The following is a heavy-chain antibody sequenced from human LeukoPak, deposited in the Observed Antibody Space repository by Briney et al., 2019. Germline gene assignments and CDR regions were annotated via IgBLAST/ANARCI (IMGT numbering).Heavy chain of an antibody. D-gene: IGHD3-22*01. CDR1: GGSISSYY. Sequence: SETLSLTCTVSGGSISSYYWSWIRQPPGKGLEWIGYIYYSGSTNYNPSLKSRVTISVDTSKNQFSLKLSSVTAADTAVYYCARGPTYYYDSSGYYYPLDYWGQGALVTVSS. CDR2: IYYSGST. V-gene: IGHV4-59*01. J-gene: IGHJ4*02. CDR3: ARGPTYYYDSSGYYYPLDY.